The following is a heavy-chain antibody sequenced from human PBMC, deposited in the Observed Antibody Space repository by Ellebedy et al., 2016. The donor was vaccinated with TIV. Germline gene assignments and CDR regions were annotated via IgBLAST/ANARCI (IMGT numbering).Heavy chain of an antibody. CDR1: GGSIGTFY. CDR3: ARAGWTYDILTGYSPNRFDY. Sequence: SETLSLTCTVSGGSIGTFYWNWIRQPPGKGLEWIGYVYYTGTTNYNPSLRSRVTISVDTSENQFSLNLNSVTAADTAVYFCARAGWTYDILTGYSPNRFDYWGQGTLVSVSS. D-gene: IGHD3-9*01. V-gene: IGHV4-59*01. J-gene: IGHJ4*02. CDR2: VYYTGTT.